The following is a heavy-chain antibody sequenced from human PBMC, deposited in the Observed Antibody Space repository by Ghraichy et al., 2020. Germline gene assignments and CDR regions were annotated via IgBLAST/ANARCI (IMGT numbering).Heavy chain of an antibody. D-gene: IGHD7-27*01. J-gene: IGHJ4*02. CDR2: ISDSGGHT. CDR1: GFTFSTYT. V-gene: IGHV3-23*01. Sequence: GESLNISCAASGFTFSTYTMTWVRQPPGKGLEWVSSISDSGGHTFYADSVKGRFAISRDNSKRTLYLQMSSLRAEDTALYYCAKLSLALTADYWGQGALVTVSS. CDR3: AKLSLALTADY.